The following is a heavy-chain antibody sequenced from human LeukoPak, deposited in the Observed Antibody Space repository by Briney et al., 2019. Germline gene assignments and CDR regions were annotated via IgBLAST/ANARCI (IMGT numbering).Heavy chain of an antibody. D-gene: IGHD5-18*01. J-gene: IGHJ4*02. CDR1: GFTFSSYE. CDR3: ARGYSYGWGPDY. CDR2: ISSSGSTI. Sequence: PGGSLRLSCAASGFTFSSYEMNCVRQAPGKGLEWVSYISSSGSTIYYADSVKGRFTISRDNAKNSLYLQMNSLRAEDTAVYYCARGYSYGWGPDYWGQGTLVTVSS. V-gene: IGHV3-48*03.